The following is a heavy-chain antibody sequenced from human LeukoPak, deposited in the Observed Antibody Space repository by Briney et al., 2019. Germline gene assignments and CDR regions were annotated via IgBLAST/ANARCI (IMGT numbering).Heavy chain of an antibody. D-gene: IGHD2-21*01. J-gene: IGHJ4*02. CDR1: GGTFSSYA. Sequence: ASVKVSCKASGGTFSSYAISWVRQAPGQGLEWMGGIIPIFGTANYAQKFQGRVTITADKSTSTAYMELSSLRSEDTAVYYCARDLGRFVVTLSLGYYFDYWGQGTLVTVSS. CDR3: ARDLGRFVVTLSLGYYFDY. V-gene: IGHV1-69*06. CDR2: IIPIFGTA.